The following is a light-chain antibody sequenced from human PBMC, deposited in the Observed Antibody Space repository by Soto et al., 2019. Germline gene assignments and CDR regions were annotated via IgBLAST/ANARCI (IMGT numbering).Light chain of an antibody. CDR2: AAS. V-gene: IGKV1-9*01. CDR3: QQLNTYPLT. CDR1: QDISSY. J-gene: IGKJ4*01. Sequence: DIQWTQSPSFLSASVGDRVTITCRASQDISSYLAWYQQKPGKAPKLLIYAASTLQSGVPSRFSGSGSGTEFTLTISSLQPEDFATYYCQQLNTYPLTFGGGTKVDIK.